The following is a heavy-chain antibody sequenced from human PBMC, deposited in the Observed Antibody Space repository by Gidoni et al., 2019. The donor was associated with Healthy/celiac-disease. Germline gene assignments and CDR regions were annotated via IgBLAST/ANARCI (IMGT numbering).Heavy chain of an antibody. Sequence: EVQLLESGGGLVKPGGSLTLSCAASGFTFSSYSMNWVRQAPGKGLEWVSSISSSSSYIYYADAVKGRFTISRDNAKNSLYLQMNSLRAEDTAVYYCARDLDYGDYQPDYWGQGTLVTVSS. V-gene: IGHV3-21*01. CDR1: GFTFSSYS. J-gene: IGHJ4*02. CDR3: ARDLDYGDYQPDY. D-gene: IGHD4-17*01. CDR2: ISSSSSYI.